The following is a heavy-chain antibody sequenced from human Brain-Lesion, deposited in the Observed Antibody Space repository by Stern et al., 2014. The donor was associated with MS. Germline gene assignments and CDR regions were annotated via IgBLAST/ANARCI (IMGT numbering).Heavy chain of an antibody. Sequence: EVQLVESGGDLVQPGRSLRLSCAVFGFTFDDYAMHWVRQAPGKGLEWAAGISWNSGTIGYADSVKGRFTTSRDNAYSSLYLQMNSLRPEDTALYYCARDITGSSAYFAYWGQGTLVTVSS. J-gene: IGHJ4*02. CDR2: ISWNSGTI. V-gene: IGHV3-9*01. CDR3: ARDITGSSAYFAY. D-gene: IGHD1-14*01. CDR1: GFTFDDYA.